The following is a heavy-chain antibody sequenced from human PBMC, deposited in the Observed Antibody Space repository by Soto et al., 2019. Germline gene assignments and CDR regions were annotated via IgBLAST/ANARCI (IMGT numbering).Heavy chain of an antibody. Sequence: PGGSLRLSCAASGFTFSSYGMHWVRQAPGKGLEWVAVISYDGSNKYYADSVKGRFTISRDNSKNTLYLQMNSLRAEDTAVYYCAKERSWNDVDYSYYYYYGMDVWGQGTTVTVSS. D-gene: IGHD1-1*01. CDR3: AKERSWNDVDYSYYYYYGMDV. CDR1: GFTFSSYG. J-gene: IGHJ6*02. CDR2: ISYDGSNK. V-gene: IGHV3-30*18.